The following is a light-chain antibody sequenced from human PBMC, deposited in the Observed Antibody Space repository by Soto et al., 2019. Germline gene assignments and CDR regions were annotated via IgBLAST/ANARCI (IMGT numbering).Light chain of an antibody. V-gene: IGKV1-33*01. J-gene: IGKJ3*01. Sequence: DIQMTQSPSSLSASVGDRVTITCQASQDISNYLNWYQQKPGKAPKLLIYAASNLETGVPSRFSGSGSGTDFTFTISSLQPEDIATYYCQQYDNLPFAVGTGTKVDIK. CDR2: AAS. CDR3: QQYDNLPFA. CDR1: QDISNY.